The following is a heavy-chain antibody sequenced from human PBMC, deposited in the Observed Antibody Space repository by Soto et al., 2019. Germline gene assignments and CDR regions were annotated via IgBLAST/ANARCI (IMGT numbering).Heavy chain of an antibody. Sequence: QLQLQESGPGLVKPSETLSLTCTVSGGSISSSSYYWGWIRQPPGKGLEWIGSIYYSGSTYYNPSLKSPVPISGDTSKNQFSLKLSPVTAADTAVYYCARRGELPDLGVDYWGQGTLVTVSS. CDR3: ARRGELPDLGVDY. CDR1: GGSISSSSYY. CDR2: IYYSGST. V-gene: IGHV4-39*01. D-gene: IGHD1-26*01. J-gene: IGHJ4*02.